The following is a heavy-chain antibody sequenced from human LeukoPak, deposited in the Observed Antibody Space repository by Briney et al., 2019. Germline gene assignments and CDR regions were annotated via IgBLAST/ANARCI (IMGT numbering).Heavy chain of an antibody. Sequence: SETLSLTCTVSGDSLTSYYWSWIRQPPGKGLEWIGYVYYTGKTDFNPSLKSRVTISVDTSKNQFSLKLSSVTAADTAVYYCARYRRDYYDSSGYFDYWGQGTLVTVSS. CDR1: GDSLTSYY. CDR3: ARYRRDYYDSSGYFDY. D-gene: IGHD3-22*01. V-gene: IGHV4-59*01. J-gene: IGHJ4*02. CDR2: VYYTGKT.